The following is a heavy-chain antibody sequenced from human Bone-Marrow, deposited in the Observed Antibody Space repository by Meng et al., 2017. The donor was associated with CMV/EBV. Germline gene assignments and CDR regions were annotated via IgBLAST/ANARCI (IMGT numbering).Heavy chain of an antibody. CDR1: GYSVNNYW. J-gene: IGHJ6*02. Sequence: GESLKLYCKGSGYSVNNYWIAWVRQMPGKGLEWMGIIYPGDSDPRYSPSFQGQVTISADKSISTSYLQCSILQASDTAIYYCASPSSPAYVDGMDVWGQGTTVTVSS. CDR2: IYPGDSDP. D-gene: IGHD6-6*01. V-gene: IGHV5-51*01. CDR3: ASPSSPAYVDGMDV.